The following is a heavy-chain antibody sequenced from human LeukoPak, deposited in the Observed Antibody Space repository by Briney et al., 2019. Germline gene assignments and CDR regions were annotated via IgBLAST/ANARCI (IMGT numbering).Heavy chain of an antibody. CDR2: IYYSGST. Sequence: SETLSLTCTVSGGSISSYYWSWIRQPPGKGLEWIGYIYYSGSTNYNPSLKSRVTISVDTSKNQFSLKLSSVTAADTAVYYCARGGGYLYYFDYWDQGTLVTVSS. V-gene: IGHV4-59*01. CDR1: GGSISSYY. CDR3: ARGGGYLYYFDY. J-gene: IGHJ4*02. D-gene: IGHD5-12*01.